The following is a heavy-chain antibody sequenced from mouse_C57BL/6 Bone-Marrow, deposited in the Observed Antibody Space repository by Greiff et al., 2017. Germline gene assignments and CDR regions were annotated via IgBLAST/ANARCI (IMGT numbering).Heavy chain of an antibody. V-gene: IGHV5-9*01. J-gene: IGHJ3*01. D-gene: IGHD1-1*02. CDR1: GFTFSSYT. Sequence: EVMLVESGGGLVKPGGSLKLSCAASGFTFSSYTMSWVRQTPEKRLEWVATISGGGGNTYYPDSVKGRFTISRDNAKNTLYLQMSSLRSEDTALYYCARQGGKAYWGQGTLVTVSA. CDR3: ARQGGKAY. CDR2: ISGGGGNT.